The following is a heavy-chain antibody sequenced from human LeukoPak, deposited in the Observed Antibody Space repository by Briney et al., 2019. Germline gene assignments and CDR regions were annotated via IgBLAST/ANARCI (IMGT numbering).Heavy chain of an antibody. CDR1: GFTFSSYA. D-gene: IGHD3-9*01. Sequence: GGSLRLSCAASGFTFSSYAMSWVRQAPGKGLEWVSTISGSGGSTYSADPVKGRFTISRDNSKNTLYLQMNSLRAEDTAVYYCAKDRDFLTGYRPCFDCWGQGTLVTVSS. V-gene: IGHV3-23*01. CDR2: ISGSGGST. CDR3: AKDRDFLTGYRPCFDC. J-gene: IGHJ4*02.